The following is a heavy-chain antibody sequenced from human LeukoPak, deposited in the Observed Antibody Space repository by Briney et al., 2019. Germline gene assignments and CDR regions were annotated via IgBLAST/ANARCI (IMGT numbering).Heavy chain of an antibody. Sequence: GESLKISCKGSGYSFTRYWIGWVRQMPGKGLEWMGMIYPGDSGTRYRPSFQGQVTISADKSISIAYLQWSSLKASDTAMYYCARLEMTTISIDYWGQGTLVTVSS. CDR2: IYPGDSGT. J-gene: IGHJ4*02. CDR1: GYSFTRYW. V-gene: IGHV5-51*01. D-gene: IGHD5-24*01. CDR3: ARLEMTTISIDY.